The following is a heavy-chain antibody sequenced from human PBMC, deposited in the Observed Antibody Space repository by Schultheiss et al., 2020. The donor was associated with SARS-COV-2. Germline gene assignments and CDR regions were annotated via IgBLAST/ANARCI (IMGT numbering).Heavy chain of an antibody. J-gene: IGHJ3*02. CDR2: ISYDGSDK. CDR1: GFTFSSYG. Sequence: GGSLRLSCAASGFTFSSYGMHWVRQAPGKGLEWVAVISYDGSDKFYADSVKGRFTISRDNSRNRLYMQMNSLRAEDTAVYYCARSSSWDAFDIWGQGTMVTVSS. D-gene: IGHD6-6*01. CDR3: ARSSSWDAFDI. V-gene: IGHV3-30*06.